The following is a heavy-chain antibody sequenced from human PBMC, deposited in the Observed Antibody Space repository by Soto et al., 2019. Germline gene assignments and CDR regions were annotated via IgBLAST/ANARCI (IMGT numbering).Heavy chain of an antibody. J-gene: IGHJ4*02. CDR2: IRKNGYGGTT. Sequence: GGSLRLSCTASGFTFGDYVMVWFRQAPGKGLEWVGFIRKNGYGGTTEYAASVKGRFTVSRDDSKTIAYLQMNSLKTEDTAVYYCTRWKGSYSDYWGQGTLVTVSS. D-gene: IGHD3-10*01. CDR1: GFTFGDYV. V-gene: IGHV3-49*03. CDR3: TRWKGSYSDY.